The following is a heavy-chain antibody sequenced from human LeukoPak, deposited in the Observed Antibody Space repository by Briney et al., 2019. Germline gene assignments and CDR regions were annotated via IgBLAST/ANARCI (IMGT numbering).Heavy chain of an antibody. V-gene: IGHV3-30*02. CDR2: IRYDGSNK. D-gene: IGHD6-13*01. Sequence: TGGSLRLSCAASGFTFSSYGMHWVRQAPGKGLEWVAFIRYDGSNKYYADSVKGRFTISRDNSKNTLYLQMNSLRAEDTAVYYCADLSLYSSSRGDAFDIWGQGTMVTVSS. J-gene: IGHJ3*02. CDR1: GFTFSSYG. CDR3: ADLSLYSSSRGDAFDI.